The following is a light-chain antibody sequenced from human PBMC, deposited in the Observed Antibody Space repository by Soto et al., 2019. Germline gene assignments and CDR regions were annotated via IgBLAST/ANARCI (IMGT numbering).Light chain of an antibody. CDR2: GAS. CDR3: QQYGSSQT. Sequence: IVLTQSPGTLSLSPGERATPSCRASQSVSSSYLAWYQQKPGQAPRLLIYGASSRATGIPDRFSGSGSGTDFTLTISRLEPEDFAVYYCQQYGSSQTFGQGTKVDIK. J-gene: IGKJ1*01. V-gene: IGKV3-20*01. CDR1: QSVSSSY.